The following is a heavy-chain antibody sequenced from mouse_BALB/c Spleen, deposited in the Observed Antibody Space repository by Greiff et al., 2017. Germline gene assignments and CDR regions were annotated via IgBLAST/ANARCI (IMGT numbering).Heavy chain of an antibody. CDR3: ARVLGYFDY. V-gene: IGHV5-6-3*01. Sequence: DVMLVESGGGLVQTGGSLKLSCAASGFTFSSYGMSWVRQTPDKRLELVATINSNGGSTYYPDSVKGRFTISRDNAKNTLYLQMSSLKSEDTAMYYCARVLGYFDYWGQGTTLTVSS. CDR2: INSNGGST. CDR1: GFTFSSYG. J-gene: IGHJ2*01.